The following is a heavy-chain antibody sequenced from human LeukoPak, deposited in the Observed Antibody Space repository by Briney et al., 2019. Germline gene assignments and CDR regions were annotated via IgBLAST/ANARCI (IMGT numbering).Heavy chain of an antibody. D-gene: IGHD3-16*01. V-gene: IGHV3-15*01. J-gene: IGHJ6*03. Sequence: GGSLRLSCAASGFTSSNAWMSWVRQAPGKGLEWVGCMKSKTDGGTTDYAAPVKGRFTISRDDSKNTLYLQMNSLKTEDTAVYYCTTALAEWGYYYYYMDVWGKGTTVTVSS. CDR2: MKSKTDGGTT. CDR3: TTALAEWGYYYYYMDV. CDR1: GFTSSNAW.